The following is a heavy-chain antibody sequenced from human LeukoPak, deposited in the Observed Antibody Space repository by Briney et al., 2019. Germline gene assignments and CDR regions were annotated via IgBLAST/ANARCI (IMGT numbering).Heavy chain of an antibody. V-gene: IGHV3-30*18. CDR2: ISSDGSNK. J-gene: IGHJ4*02. CDR3: AKSQPNAL. D-gene: IGHD2-2*01. Sequence: PGGSLRLSCVASGFTFSHFGMHWVRQVPGKGLEWLTVISSDGSNKYYAASVKGRFTISRDNSKNTVYLEMNSLRVEDTAIYYCAKSQPNALWGQGILVTVS. CDR1: GFTFSHFG.